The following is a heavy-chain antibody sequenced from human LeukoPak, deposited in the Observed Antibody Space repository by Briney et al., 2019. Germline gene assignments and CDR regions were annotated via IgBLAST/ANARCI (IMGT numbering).Heavy chain of an antibody. CDR3: YSSSPYDAFDI. CDR1: GFTFSSYS. J-gene: IGHJ3*02. D-gene: IGHD6-6*01. Sequence: GGSLRLSCGASGFTFSSYSMNWVRQAPGKGLEWVANIKQDGSEKYYVDSVKGRFTISRDNAKNSLYLQMNSLRAEDTAVYYCYSSSPYDAFDIWGQGTMVTVSS. V-gene: IGHV3-7*01. CDR2: IKQDGSEK.